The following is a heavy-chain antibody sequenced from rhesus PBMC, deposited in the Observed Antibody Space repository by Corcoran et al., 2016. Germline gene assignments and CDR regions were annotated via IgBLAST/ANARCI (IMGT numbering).Heavy chain of an antibody. V-gene: IGHV4-122*02. D-gene: IGHD5-24*01. Sequence: QVQLQESGPGLVKPSETLSLTCAVSGGSISSGYYYWSWIRQPPGKGLVWIGYITYSGAPSYTPSLKSRVTISRDTSKNQFSLKLGSVTAADAAVYCCARTAGRWVGGRFDVWGPGVLVTVSS. CDR2: ITYSGAP. CDR3: ARTAGRWVGGRFDV. J-gene: IGHJ5-1*01. CDR1: GGSISSGYYY.